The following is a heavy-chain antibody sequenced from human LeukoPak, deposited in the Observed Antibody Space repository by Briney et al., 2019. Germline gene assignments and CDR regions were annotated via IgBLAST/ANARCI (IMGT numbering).Heavy chain of an antibody. CDR3: ARRISVSGSIDY. V-gene: IGHV3-48*01. J-gene: IGHJ4*02. D-gene: IGHD1-26*01. Sequence: GGSLRLSCAASGFTFSSYIINWVRQAPGKGLEWVSYISSDSTTIYYADSVKGRFTISRDNAKNSLYLQMNSLRAEDTAVYYCARRISVSGSIDYWGQGTLVTVSS. CDR1: GFTFSSYI. CDR2: ISSDSTTI.